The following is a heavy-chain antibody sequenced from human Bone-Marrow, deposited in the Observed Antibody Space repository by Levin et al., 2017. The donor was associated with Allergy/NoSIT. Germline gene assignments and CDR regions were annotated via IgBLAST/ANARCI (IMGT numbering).Heavy chain of an antibody. V-gene: IGHV6-1*01. J-gene: IGHJ3*02. CDR1: GDGVSTNSVA. Sequence: SETLSLTCGISGDGVSTNSVAWNWIRQSPSSGLEWLGRTYYRSKWNNDYALSVKSRITINPDTSKNQFSLHLNSVTPEDTAVYYCAREGSGPGAFDIWGQGTMVTVSS. CDR3: AREGSGPGAFDI. CDR2: TYYRSKWNN. D-gene: IGHD3-10*01.